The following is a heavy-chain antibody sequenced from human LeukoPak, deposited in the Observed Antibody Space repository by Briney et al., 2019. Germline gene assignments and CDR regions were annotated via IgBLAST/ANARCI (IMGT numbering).Heavy chain of an antibody. J-gene: IGHJ4*02. V-gene: IGHV4-34*01. D-gene: IGHD3-3*01. CDR1: GGSFSGYY. CDR3: ARGYYDFWSGYYSSTPHNYFDY. CDR2: INHSGST. Sequence: PSETPSLTCAVYGGSFSGYYWSWIRQTPGKGLEWIGEINHSGSTNYNPSLKSRVTISVDTSKNQFSLKLSSVTAADTAVYYCARGYYDFWSGYYSSTPHNYFDYWGQGTLVTVSS.